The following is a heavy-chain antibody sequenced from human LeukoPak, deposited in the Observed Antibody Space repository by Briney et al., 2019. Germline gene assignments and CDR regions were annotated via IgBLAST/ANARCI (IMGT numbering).Heavy chain of an antibody. D-gene: IGHD3-3*01. Sequence: GGSLRLSCAASGFTFSSYSMNWVRQAPGKGLEWVAVISYDGSNKYYADSVKGRFTISRDNSKNTLYLQMNSLRAEDTAVYYCARGGLLYSAEYFQHWGQGTLVTVSS. J-gene: IGHJ1*01. CDR1: GFTFSSYS. CDR2: ISYDGSNK. V-gene: IGHV3-30*03. CDR3: ARGGLLYSAEYFQH.